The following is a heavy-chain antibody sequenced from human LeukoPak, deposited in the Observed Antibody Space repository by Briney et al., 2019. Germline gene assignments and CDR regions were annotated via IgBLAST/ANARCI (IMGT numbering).Heavy chain of an antibody. CDR1: GFTFSHHG. J-gene: IGHJ4*02. Sequence: GGSLRLSCAASGFTFSHHGMNWVRQAPGKGLEWVSGVGPSGARTYYADSVKGRFTISRDNAKNSLYLQMNSLRAEDTAVYYCARAYCSSTSCYPPNYWGQGTLVTVSS. V-gene: IGHV3-21*01. D-gene: IGHD2-2*01. CDR2: VGPSGART. CDR3: ARAYCSSTSCYPPNY.